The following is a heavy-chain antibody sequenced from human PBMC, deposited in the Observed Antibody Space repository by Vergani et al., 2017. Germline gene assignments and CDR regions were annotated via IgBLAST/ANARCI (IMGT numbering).Heavy chain of an antibody. V-gene: IGHV3-23*01. CDR2: ISGSGGST. D-gene: IGHD3-22*01. CDR3: AILTPYTITMIVVVDTVVY. Sequence: EVQLLESGGGLVQPGGSLRLSCAASGFTFSSYAMSWVRQAPGKELEWVSAISGSGGSTYYADSVKGRFTISRDNSKNTLYLQMNSLRAEDTAVYYCAILTPYTITMIVVVDTVVYWSQGTLVTVSS. J-gene: IGHJ4*02. CDR1: GFTFSSYA.